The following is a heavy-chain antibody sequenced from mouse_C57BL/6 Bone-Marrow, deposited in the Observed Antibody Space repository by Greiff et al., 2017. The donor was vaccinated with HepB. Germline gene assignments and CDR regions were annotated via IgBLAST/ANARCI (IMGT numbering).Heavy chain of an antibody. V-gene: IGHV5-17*01. CDR2: ISSGSSTI. CDR3: ARSDGYYSYWYFDV. CDR1: GFTFSDYG. Sequence: VQLKESGGGLVKPGGSLKLSCAASGFTFSDYGMHWVRQAPEKGLEWVAYISSGSSTIYYADTVKGRFTISRDNAKNTLFLQMTSLRSEDTAMYYCARSDGYYSYWYFDVWGTGTTVTVSS. D-gene: IGHD2-3*01. J-gene: IGHJ1*03.